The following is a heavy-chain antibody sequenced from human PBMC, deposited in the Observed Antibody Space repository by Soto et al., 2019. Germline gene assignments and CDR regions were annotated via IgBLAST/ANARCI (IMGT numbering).Heavy chain of an antibody. D-gene: IGHD5-12*01. CDR3: ARGRGYSGDDHYYYFDMDV. J-gene: IGHJ6*02. Sequence: QVQLVQSGAEVKKPASSVKVSCKASGGTFNNYPITWVRQAPGEGLEWMGGSIPIFGTANYAQNFQGRVTISVDESTSTAYMELSSLRSEDTAVYYCARGRGYSGDDHYYYFDMDVWGQGPTVTVSS. V-gene: IGHV1-69*01. CDR1: GGTFNNYP. CDR2: SIPIFGTA.